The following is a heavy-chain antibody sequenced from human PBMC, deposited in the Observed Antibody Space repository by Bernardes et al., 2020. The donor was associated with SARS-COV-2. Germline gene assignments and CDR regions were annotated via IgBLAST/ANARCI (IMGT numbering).Heavy chain of an antibody. V-gene: IGHV1-18*01. J-gene: IGHJ4*02. D-gene: IGHD3-10*01. Sequence: ASVKVSCKASGYTFTSYGISWVRQAPGQGLEWMGWISAYNGNTNYAQKLQGRVTMTTDTSSSTAYMELRSLRSDDTAVYYCARGYYGSGSYYSEDFDYWGQGTLVTVSS. CDR3: ARGYYGSGSYYSEDFDY. CDR1: GYTFTSYG. CDR2: ISAYNGNT.